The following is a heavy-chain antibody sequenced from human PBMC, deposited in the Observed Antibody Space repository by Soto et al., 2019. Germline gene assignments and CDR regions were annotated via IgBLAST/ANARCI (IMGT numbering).Heavy chain of an antibody. CDR2: IYWDDDE. CDR3: AHGSCSSADCYPNPYLDY. CDR1: GFSLSTTAEG. Sequence: QITLKESGPTLVKPTQTLTLTCTFSGFSLSTTAEGVGWIRQPPGKALEWLALIYWDDDERYSPSLKSRLTITKDTSKNQVVLTMPNVSPVDTATYYCAHGSCSSADCYPNPYLDYWGQGILVTVSS. J-gene: IGHJ4*02. D-gene: IGHD2-2*01. V-gene: IGHV2-5*02.